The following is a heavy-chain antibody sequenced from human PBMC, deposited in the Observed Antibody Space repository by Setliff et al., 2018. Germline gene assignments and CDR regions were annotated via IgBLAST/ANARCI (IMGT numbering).Heavy chain of an antibody. Sequence: ASVKVSCKASGATFSSYGISWVRQAPGQGLEWMGWMNPNSGRTGYPQKFQGRVTMTRNTSISTAYMELSSLRSEDTAVYFCARGALVLQFLEWLPRFYYMDVWGKGTTVTV. J-gene: IGHJ6*03. CDR3: ARGALVLQFLEWLPRFYYMDV. V-gene: IGHV1-8*02. CDR2: MNPNSGRT. D-gene: IGHD3-3*01. CDR1: GATFSSYG.